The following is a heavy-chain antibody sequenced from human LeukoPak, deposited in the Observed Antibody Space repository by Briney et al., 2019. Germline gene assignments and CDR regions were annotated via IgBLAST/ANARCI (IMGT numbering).Heavy chain of an antibody. CDR2: INLSGGST. CDR1: GFTLINHY. CDR3: ARDLDYGEKSEDY. J-gene: IGHJ4*02. D-gene: IGHD4/OR15-4a*01. V-gene: IGHV1-46*01. Sequence: GASVQVSCKACGFTLINHYMHWVRQAPGQGLEWLGIINLSGGSTHYPQKFQDRVTMNRDTSTSTVYMELSSLRSEDAAVYYCARDLDYGEKSEDYWGEGTLVTVSS.